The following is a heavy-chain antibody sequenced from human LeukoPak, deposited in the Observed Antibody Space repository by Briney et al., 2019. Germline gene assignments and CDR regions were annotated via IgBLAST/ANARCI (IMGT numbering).Heavy chain of an antibody. Sequence: GGSLRLSCAAFGFTFSSYGMHWVRQAPGKGLEWVAVIWYDGSNKYYADSVKGRFTISRDNSKNTLYLQMNSLRAEDTAVYYCARDRCGGDCYPDAFDIWGQGTMVTVSS. D-gene: IGHD2-21*02. CDR1: GFTFSSYG. CDR3: ARDRCGGDCYPDAFDI. V-gene: IGHV3-33*01. CDR2: IWYDGSNK. J-gene: IGHJ3*02.